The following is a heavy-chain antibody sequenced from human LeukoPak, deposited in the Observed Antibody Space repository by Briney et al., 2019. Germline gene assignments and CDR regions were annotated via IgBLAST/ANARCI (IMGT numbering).Heavy chain of an antibody. J-gene: IGHJ4*02. CDR1: GITFSSYG. Sequence: GGSMRLSCVASGITFSSYGMHWVRQAPGKGLEWVAVISYDGSNKYYADSVKGRFTISRDNSKNTLYLQMNSLRVEDTAVYYCAKDRGYCSGGSCYYFDYWGQGTLVTVSS. V-gene: IGHV3-30*18. CDR2: ISYDGSNK. D-gene: IGHD2-15*01. CDR3: AKDRGYCSGGSCYYFDY.